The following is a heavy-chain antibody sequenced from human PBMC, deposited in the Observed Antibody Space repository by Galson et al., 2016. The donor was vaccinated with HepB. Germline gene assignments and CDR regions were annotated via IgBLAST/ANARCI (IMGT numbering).Heavy chain of an antibody. V-gene: IGHV3-30*18. CDR1: GFTFSSYG. D-gene: IGHD2-2*01. CDR2: ISYDGSNK. CDR3: ANMKRTSPYCSGTNCFSRLWGPPFDY. Sequence: SLRLSCAASGFTFSSYGMHWVRQAPGKGLEWVAVISYDGSNKYYADSVKGRFTISRDNSKNTLYLQMNSLRAEDTAVYYCANMKRTSPYCSGTNCFSRLWGPPFDYWGQGTLVTISS. J-gene: IGHJ4*02.